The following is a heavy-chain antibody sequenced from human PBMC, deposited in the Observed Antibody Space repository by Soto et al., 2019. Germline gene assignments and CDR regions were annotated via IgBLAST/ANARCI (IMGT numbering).Heavy chain of an antibody. CDR2: ISYDGSTR. CDR3: AKQFSGWSYYFDY. V-gene: IGHV3-30-3*02. Sequence: QVQLVESGGGVVQPGRSLRLSCAASGFTFSTSAMHWVRQAPGKGLEWVAVISYDGSTRYYADSIKGRFTISRDNSKNTLYLQVNNLRAEDTAVYYCAKQFSGWSYYFDYWGQGTLVTVSS. D-gene: IGHD6-19*01. J-gene: IGHJ4*02. CDR1: GFTFSTSA.